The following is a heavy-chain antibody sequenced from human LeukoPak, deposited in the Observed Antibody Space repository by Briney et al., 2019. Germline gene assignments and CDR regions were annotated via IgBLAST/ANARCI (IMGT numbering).Heavy chain of an antibody. Sequence: GGSLRLSCAASGFTFSSYSMNWVRQAPGKGLEWVSYISSSSSTIYYADSVKGRFTISRDNAKNSLYLQMNSLRAEDTAVYYCARVWHSSGWSTVRSGFDYWGQGTLVTVS. CDR3: ARVWHSSGWSTVRSGFDY. CDR2: ISSSSSTI. V-gene: IGHV3-48*01. J-gene: IGHJ4*02. CDR1: GFTFSSYS. D-gene: IGHD6-19*01.